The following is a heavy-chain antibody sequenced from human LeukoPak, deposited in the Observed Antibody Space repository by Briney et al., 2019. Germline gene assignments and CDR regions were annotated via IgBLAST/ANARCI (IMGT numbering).Heavy chain of an antibody. V-gene: IGHV1-24*01. Sequence: EAAVKDSRKVSGYTLTEISMHWVRQAPGEGLERMGGFYPEDGETIYAQKFQGRVTMTEDTSTDTAYMELSSLRSEDTAVYYCATVLWTTVVIERKTPLDYWGQGTLVTVSS. CDR1: GYTLTEIS. J-gene: IGHJ4*02. CDR3: ATVLWTTVVIERKTPLDY. CDR2: FYPEDGET. D-gene: IGHD4-23*01.